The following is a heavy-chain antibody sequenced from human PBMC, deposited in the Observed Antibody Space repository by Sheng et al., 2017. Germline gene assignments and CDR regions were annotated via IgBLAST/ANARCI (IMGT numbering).Heavy chain of an antibody. D-gene: IGHD6-6*01. CDR3: ARGVVAARHDY. Sequence: QVQLQESGPGLVKPSETLSLTCAVSGYSISSGYYWGWIRQPPGKGLEWIGSIYHSGSTYYNPSLKSRVTISVDTSKNQFSLKLSSVTAADTAVYYCARGVVAARHDYWGQGTLVTVSS. J-gene: IGHJ4*02. CDR2: IYHSGST. V-gene: IGHV4-38-2*01. CDR1: GYSISSGYY.